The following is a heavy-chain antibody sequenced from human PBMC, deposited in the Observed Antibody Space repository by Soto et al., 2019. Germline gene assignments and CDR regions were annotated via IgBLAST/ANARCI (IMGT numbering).Heavy chain of an antibody. CDR2: IVPIFGTT. Sequence: QVQLVQSGAEVKKPGSSVKVSCKVSGGTFSNYAIDWVRLAPGHGLEWMGGIVPIFGTTYYTQKFQGRAKISADDATTTAYLEMSSLRSEYTAIYYCAXXEAXXXXXXXXGLXVWGQGTAVTVSS. CDR3: AXXEAXXXXXXXXGLXV. CDR1: GGTFSNYA. V-gene: IGHV1-69*12. J-gene: IGHJ6*02.